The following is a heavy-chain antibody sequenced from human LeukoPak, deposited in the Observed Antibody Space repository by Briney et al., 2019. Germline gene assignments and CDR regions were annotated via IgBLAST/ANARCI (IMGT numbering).Heavy chain of an antibody. CDR3: ATXYXXXXXDY. CDR2: ISGSGGST. J-gene: IGHJ4*02. CDR1: XFTFSSYG. V-gene: IGHV3-23*01. D-gene: IGHD1-26*01. Sequence: CAXSXFTFSSYGMSWVRQAPGKGLEWVSAISGSGGSTYYADSVKGRFTISRDNSKSTLYLKMNSLRAEDTAVYYCATXYXXXXXDYWGXXTXVTVSS.